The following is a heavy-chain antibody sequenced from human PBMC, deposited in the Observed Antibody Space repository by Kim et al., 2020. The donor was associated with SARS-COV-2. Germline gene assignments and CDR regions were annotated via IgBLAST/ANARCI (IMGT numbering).Heavy chain of an antibody. CDR2: ARHSGPI. D-gene: IGHD4-4*01. V-gene: IGHV4-39*06. CDR1: GGPVSSRDYA. J-gene: IGHJ4*02. Sequence: SETLSHTCSVPGGPVSSRDYAWRRLRQPTGKGLEWIGDARHSGPIAYSPSFKGRHTISLDTSKNQSPLNFRSVTATDTAVYFCASDPIHDSSVYLDYWGQGTLVTVSS. CDR3: ASDPIHDSSVYLDY.